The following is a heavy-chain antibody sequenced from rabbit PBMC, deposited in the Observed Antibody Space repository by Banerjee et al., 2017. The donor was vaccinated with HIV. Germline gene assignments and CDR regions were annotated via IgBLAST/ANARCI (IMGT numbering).Heavy chain of an antibody. CDR1: GFDFSSYW. CDR2: INTSTGNT. CDR3: ARDLAGVIGWNFGL. Sequence: QEQLKESGGGLVQPGGSLTLSCKASGFDFSSYWMSWVRQAPGKGLEWIACINTSTGNTAYASWAKGRFTISKTSSTTVTLQMTSLTAADTATYFCARDLAGVIGWNFGLWGPGTLVTVS. V-gene: IGHV1S45*01. J-gene: IGHJ4*01. D-gene: IGHD4-1*01.